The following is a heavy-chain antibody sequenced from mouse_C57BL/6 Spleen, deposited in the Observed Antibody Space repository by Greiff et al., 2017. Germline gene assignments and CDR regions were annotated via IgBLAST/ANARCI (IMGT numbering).Heavy chain of an antibody. D-gene: IGHD1-1*01. J-gene: IGHJ2*01. V-gene: IGHV1-64*01. CDR3: ARHVTTVGVDY. CDR2: INPNSGST. Sequence: QVQLQQPGAELVKPGASVKLSCKASGYTFTSYWMHWVQQRPGQGLEWIGMINPNSGSTNYNEKFKSKDTLTVDKSSSTAYMKLSSLTSEDSAVYYCARHVTTVGVDYWGQGTTLTVSS. CDR1: GYTFTSYW.